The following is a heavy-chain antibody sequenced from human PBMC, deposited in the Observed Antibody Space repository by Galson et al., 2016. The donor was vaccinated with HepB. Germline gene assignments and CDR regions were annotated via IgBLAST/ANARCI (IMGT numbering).Heavy chain of an antibody. CDR3: ARDLGGSSCLDY. CDR2: IWYDGINK. Sequence: SLRLSCAASGFTFSSYGMHWVRQAPGKGLEWMAVIWYDGINKYYGDSVQGRFTISRDNPRNTLYLQMNSLRAEDTAVYYCARDLGGSSCLDYWGQGTLVTVSS. J-gene: IGHJ4*02. CDR1: GFTFSSYG. V-gene: IGHV3-33*01. D-gene: IGHD6-6*01.